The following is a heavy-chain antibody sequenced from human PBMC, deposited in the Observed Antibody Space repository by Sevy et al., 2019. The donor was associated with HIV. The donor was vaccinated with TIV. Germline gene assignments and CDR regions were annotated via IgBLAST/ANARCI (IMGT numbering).Heavy chain of an antibody. D-gene: IGHD2-2*01. J-gene: IGHJ5*02. V-gene: IGHV3-7*01. CDR2: INQDGSEK. CDR1: GFIFSSYL. CDR3: ARGGCSSTRCYQVGDWFDP. Sequence: GGSLRLSCAASGFIFSSYLMSWVRQAPGKGLEWVANINQDGSEKQYVDSVKGRFSISRDNAKNSLYLQMNSLRAEDTAVYYCARGGCSSTRCYQVGDWFDPWGQGTLVTVSS.